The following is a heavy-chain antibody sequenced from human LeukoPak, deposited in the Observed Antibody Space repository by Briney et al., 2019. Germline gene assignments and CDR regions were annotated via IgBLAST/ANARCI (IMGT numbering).Heavy chain of an antibody. V-gene: IGHV3-23*01. CDR1: GFTFSTYG. CDR3: AELGITMIGGV. CDR2: ISGSGGST. J-gene: IGHJ6*04. D-gene: IGHD3-10*02. Sequence: GSLRLSCVASGFTFSTYGMSWVRQAPGKGLEWVSAISGSGGSTYYADSVKGRFTISRDNAKNSLYLQMNSLRAEDTAVYYCAELGITMIGGVWGKGTTVTISS.